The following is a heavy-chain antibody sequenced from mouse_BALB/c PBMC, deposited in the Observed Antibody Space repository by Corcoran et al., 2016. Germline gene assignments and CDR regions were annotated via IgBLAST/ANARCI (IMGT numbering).Heavy chain of an antibody. CDR2: IYWDDDK. Sequence: QVTLKESGPGILQPSQTLSLTCSFSGFSLSTSGMGVSWIRQPSGKGLEWLAHIYWDDDKRYNPSLKSRLTISKDTSRNQVFLKITSVDTADTATYYCARRAPYYYGSSYDAMDYWGQGTSVTVSS. V-gene: IGHV8-12*01. D-gene: IGHD1-1*01. J-gene: IGHJ4*01. CDR1: GFSLSTSGMG. CDR3: ARRAPYYYGSSYDAMDY.